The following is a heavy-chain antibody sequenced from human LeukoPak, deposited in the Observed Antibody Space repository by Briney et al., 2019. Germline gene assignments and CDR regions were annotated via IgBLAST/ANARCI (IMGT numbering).Heavy chain of an antibody. D-gene: IGHD1-26*01. CDR2: IKQDGSEK. CDR3: ARVRELLGFDY. CDR1: GFTFSSYW. J-gene: IGHJ4*02. V-gene: IGHV3-7*01. Sequence: GGSLRLSCAASGFTFSSYWMTWVRQSPGKGLEWVANIKQDGSEKYYVDSVKGRFTISRDNAKNSLYLQMNSLRAEDTAVYYCARVRELLGFDYWGQGTLVTVSS.